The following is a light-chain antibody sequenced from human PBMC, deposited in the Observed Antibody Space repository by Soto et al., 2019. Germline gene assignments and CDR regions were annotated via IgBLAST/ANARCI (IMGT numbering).Light chain of an antibody. V-gene: IGLV1-47*01. CDR1: SSNIGSNS. Sequence: QSVLTQPPSASGTPGQRVTISCSGSSSNIGSNSVYWYQQLPGTTHKLLIYRNPQRSSGVPDRFSGSKSCTSASLAISGLRSEDEADYYCAAWDDSLSAVVFGGGTKLTVL. J-gene: IGLJ2*01. CDR2: RNP. CDR3: AAWDDSLSAVV.